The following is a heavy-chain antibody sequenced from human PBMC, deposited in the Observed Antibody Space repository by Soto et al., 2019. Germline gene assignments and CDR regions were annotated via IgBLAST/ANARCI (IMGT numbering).Heavy chain of an antibody. CDR3: ARANYDFWSGYYPQMGWFDP. V-gene: IGHV1-46*01. CDR2: INPSGGST. Sequence: QVQLVQSGAEVKKPGASVKVSCKASGYTFTSYYMHWVRQAPGQGLEWMGIINPSGGSTSYAQKFQGRVTMTRDTSTSTVYMELSSLRSEDTAVYYCARANYDFWSGYYPQMGWFDPWGQGTLVTVSS. CDR1: GYTFTSYY. J-gene: IGHJ5*02. D-gene: IGHD3-3*01.